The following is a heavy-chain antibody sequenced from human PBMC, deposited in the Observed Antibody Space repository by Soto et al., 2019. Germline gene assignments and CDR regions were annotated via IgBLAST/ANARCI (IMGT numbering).Heavy chain of an antibody. Sequence: QLLRSGGGLVQPGGSLTLSCAASGFTFGTPDMSWVRQAPGEGLEWVSTIDGSGGITYYADSVKGRFTISRDNSRNTVYLQMNSLRGDDTALYYCVKNSGWFNTWGQGALVTVSS. V-gene: IGHV3-23*01. D-gene: IGHD3-10*01. CDR2: IDGSGGIT. J-gene: IGHJ5*02. CDR1: GFTFGTPD. CDR3: VKNSGWFNT.